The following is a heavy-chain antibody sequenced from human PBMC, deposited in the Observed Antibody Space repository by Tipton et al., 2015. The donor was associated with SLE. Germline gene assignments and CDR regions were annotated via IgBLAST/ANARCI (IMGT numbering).Heavy chain of an antibody. CDR2: ISAYNGNT. V-gene: IGHV1-18*01. D-gene: IGHD1-26*01. CDR1: GYTFTSYG. CDR3: ARGAGFIVGATYYGMDV. Sequence: QSGAEVKKPGASVKVSCKASGYTFTSYGISWVRQAPGQGLEWMGWISAYNGNTNYAQKLQGGVTMTTDTSTCTAYMELRSLRSDDTAVYYCARGAGFIVGATYYGMDVWGQGTTVTVSS. J-gene: IGHJ6*02.